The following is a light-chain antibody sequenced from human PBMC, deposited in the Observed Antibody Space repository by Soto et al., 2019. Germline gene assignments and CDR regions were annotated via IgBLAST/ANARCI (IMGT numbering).Light chain of an antibody. CDR2: GAS. CDR1: QSVSSSY. CDR3: QQDGSSPPIT. J-gene: IGKJ5*01. V-gene: IGKV3-20*01. Sequence: EIVLTQSPGTLSLSPGERATLSCRASQSVSSSYLAWYQQKPGQAPRLLIYGASSRATGIPDRFSGSGSGTDFTLTISRLEPEDFAVYYFQQDGSSPPITFGQGTRLEIK.